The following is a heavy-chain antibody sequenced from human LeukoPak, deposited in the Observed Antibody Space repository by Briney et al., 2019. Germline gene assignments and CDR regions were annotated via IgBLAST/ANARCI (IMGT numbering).Heavy chain of an antibody. CDR2: IYYSGST. V-gene: IGHV4-59*08. J-gene: IGHJ2*01. CDR3: ARHKRDSSGWGFDWYFDL. CDR1: GGSISSYY. D-gene: IGHD6-19*01. Sequence: SETLSLTCTVSGGSISSYYWSWIRQPPGKGLEWIGYIYYSGSTNYNPSLKSRVTISVDTSKNQFSLKLSSVTAADTAVYYCARHKRDSSGWGFDWYFDLWGRGTLVTVSS.